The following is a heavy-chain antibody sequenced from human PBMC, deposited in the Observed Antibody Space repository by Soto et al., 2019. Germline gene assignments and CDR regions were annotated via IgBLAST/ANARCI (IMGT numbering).Heavy chain of an antibody. CDR2: IIPMFGIG. D-gene: IGHD2-2*02. CDR1: GGSFSKYG. CDR3: ASGYREDVFYAVDV. V-gene: IGHV1-69*01. Sequence: QVQLVQSGAEVKMPGSSVRVSCKASGGSFSKYGISWVRQAPGPGLEWMGGIIPMFGIGNYAEKFLGRVTITAIEPMSTGHIVLSSRTTEDTAFYCFASGYREDVFYAVDVFGHGATVTVSS. J-gene: IGHJ6*02.